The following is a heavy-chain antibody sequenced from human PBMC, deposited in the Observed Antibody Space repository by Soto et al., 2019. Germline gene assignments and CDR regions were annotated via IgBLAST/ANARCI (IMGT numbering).Heavy chain of an antibody. D-gene: IGHD6-6*01. CDR1: VGSISSSSYY. J-gene: IGHJ6*02. Sequence: QLQLQESGPGLVKPSETLSLTCTVSVGSISSSSYYWGWTRQPPWKGLEWIGSIYYSGRTYYNPSLKSRVTISVDTFKNQFSLKLSSVTAADTAVYYCARPRRMGRYYGMDVWGQGTTVTVSS. V-gene: IGHV4-39*01. CDR2: IYYSGRT. CDR3: ARPRRMGRYYGMDV.